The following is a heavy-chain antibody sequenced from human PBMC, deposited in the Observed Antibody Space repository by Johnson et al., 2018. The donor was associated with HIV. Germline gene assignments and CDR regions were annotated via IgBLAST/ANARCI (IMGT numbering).Heavy chain of an antibody. D-gene: IGHD6-19*01. CDR2: INWNGGST. V-gene: IGHV3-20*04. J-gene: IGHJ3*02. Sequence: VQPVESGGGVVRPGGSLRLSCAASGFTFDDYGMSWVRQAPGKGLEWVSGINWNGGSTGYADSVKGRFTISRDNAKNSLHLQMNSLRAEDTAFYYCARDRRNRQWQRLDAFDIWGQGTVVTVSS. CDR1: GFTFDDYG. CDR3: ARDRRNRQWQRLDAFDI.